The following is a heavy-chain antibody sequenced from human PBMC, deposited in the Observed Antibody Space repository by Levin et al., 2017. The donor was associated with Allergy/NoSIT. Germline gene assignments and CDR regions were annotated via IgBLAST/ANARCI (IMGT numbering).Heavy chain of an antibody. CDR1: GYTFTTYG. V-gene: IGHV1-18*01. CDR3: ASPTGYSYGYHGMDV. CDR2: ISVYNGDR. Sequence: ASVKVSCKASGYTFTTYGITWVRQAPGQGLEWLGRISVYNGDRNYAQKLQGRVTMTTDTSTSTAYMELRSLRSDDTAVYYCASPTGYSYGYHGMDVWGQGTTVTVSS. J-gene: IGHJ6*02. D-gene: IGHD5-18*01.